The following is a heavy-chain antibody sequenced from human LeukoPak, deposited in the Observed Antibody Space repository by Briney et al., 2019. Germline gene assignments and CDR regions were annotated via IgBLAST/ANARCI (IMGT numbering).Heavy chain of an antibody. D-gene: IGHD3-22*01. CDR1: GYTFTSYY. CDR2: INPSGGST. J-gene: IGHJ4*02. Sequence: GASVKVSCKASGYTFTSYYMHWVRQAPGQGLEWMGIINPSGGSTSYAQKFQGRVTMTRDTSTSTVYMELSSLRSEDTAVYYCARDGRRYYYDSSGYYPSGDLFDYWGQGTLVTVSS. CDR3: ARDGRRYYYDSSGYYPSGDLFDY. V-gene: IGHV1-46*01.